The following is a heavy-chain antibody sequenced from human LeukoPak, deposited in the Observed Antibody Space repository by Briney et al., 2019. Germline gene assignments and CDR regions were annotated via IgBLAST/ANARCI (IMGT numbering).Heavy chain of an antibody. D-gene: IGHD3-22*01. CDR3: ARSSGYYSSLFYMHV. Sequence: AAVKVSCKASGYTFTSYYMHWVRQAPGQGLEWVGIINPSGDPTTYAQKFQGRVTMTSDMSTSTVYMELSSLRSEDTAVYYCARSSGYYSSLFYMHVWGKGTTVTVSS. CDR1: GYTFTSYY. CDR2: INPSGDPT. J-gene: IGHJ6*03. V-gene: IGHV1-46*01.